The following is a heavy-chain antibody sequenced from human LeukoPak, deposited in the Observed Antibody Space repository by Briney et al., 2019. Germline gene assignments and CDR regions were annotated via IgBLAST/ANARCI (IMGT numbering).Heavy chain of an antibody. CDR2: ISSSGSTF. CDR3: ARDSRGSSWFFDY. J-gene: IGHJ4*02. D-gene: IGHD6-13*01. V-gene: IGHV3-48*03. Sequence: GGSLRLSCAASGFTFSSYEMNWVRQAPGKGLEWVSYISSSGSTFYYADSVKGRFTISRDNGKNSLYLQMNSLRVEDTGVYYCARDSRGSSWFFDYWGEGALVTVSS. CDR1: GFTFSSYE.